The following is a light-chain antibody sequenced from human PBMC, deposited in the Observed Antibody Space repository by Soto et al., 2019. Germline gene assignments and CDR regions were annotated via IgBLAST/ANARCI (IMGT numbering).Light chain of an antibody. J-gene: IGKJ5*01. V-gene: IGKV3-11*01. CDR3: QQRSDWEIT. Sequence: EIVLTQSPATLSLSPGERATLSCRASQSVRSFLAWYQQKPGQAPRLLIYDASNRATDIPARFSGSGSGTDFTLTISSLEPEDFAVYYCQQRSDWEITFGQGTRLEIK. CDR2: DAS. CDR1: QSVRSF.